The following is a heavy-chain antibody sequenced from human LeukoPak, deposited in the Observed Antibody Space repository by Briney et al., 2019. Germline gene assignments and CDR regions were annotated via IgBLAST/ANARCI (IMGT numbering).Heavy chain of an antibody. V-gene: IGHV1-24*01. CDR2: FDPEDGET. CDR1: GYTLTELS. Sequence: ASVKVSCKVSGYTLTELSMHWVRQAPGKRLEWMGGFDPEDGETIYAQKFQGRVTMTEDTSTDTAYMELSSLRSEDTAVYYCATEAGYSYGPSYYFDYWGQGTLVTVSS. CDR3: ATEAGYSYGPSYYFDY. J-gene: IGHJ4*02. D-gene: IGHD5-18*01.